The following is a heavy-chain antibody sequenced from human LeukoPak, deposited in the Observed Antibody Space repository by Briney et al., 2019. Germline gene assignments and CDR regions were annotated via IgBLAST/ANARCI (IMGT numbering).Heavy chain of an antibody. J-gene: IGHJ3*02. CDR3: ARNGDYYFPNAFDI. V-gene: IGHV6-1*01. CDR2: TYYRSQWFN. Sequence: SQTLSLTCAISGDIVSSNSAGWNWIRQSPSRGLEWLGRTYYRSQWFNDYAVSVKTRVTINPDTSKNQFSLHLNSVTPEDTAVYYCARNGDYYFPNAFDIWGQGTMVTVSS. CDR1: GDIVSSNSAG. D-gene: IGHD4-17*01.